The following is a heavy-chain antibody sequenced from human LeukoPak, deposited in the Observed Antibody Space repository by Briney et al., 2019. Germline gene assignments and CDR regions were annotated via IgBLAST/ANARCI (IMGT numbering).Heavy chain of an antibody. CDR3: ARRLIGHYTVTIANNWFDP. J-gene: IGHJ5*02. CDR1: GGSISSSSYY. V-gene: IGHV4-39*01. D-gene: IGHD4-17*01. CDR2: IYYSGST. Sequence: PSETLSLTCTVSGGSISSSSYYWGWIRQPPGKGLEWIGSIYYSGSTYYNPSLKSRVTISVGTSKNQFSLKLSSVTAADTAVYYCARRLIGHYTVTIANNWFDPWGQGTLVTVSS.